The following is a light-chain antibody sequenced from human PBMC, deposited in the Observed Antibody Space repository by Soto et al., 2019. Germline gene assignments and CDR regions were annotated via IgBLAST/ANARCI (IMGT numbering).Light chain of an antibody. CDR2: TAS. CDR3: QQRSDWRYT. Sequence: EIVLTQSPATLSLSPGESATLSCRASQSVGTYLAWYQQKPGQTPRLVIYTASTRATGIPARFSGSGSGTDFTLTISSLEPEDFAVYYCQQRSDWRYTFGQGTKLDI. J-gene: IGKJ2*01. CDR1: QSVGTY. V-gene: IGKV3-11*01.